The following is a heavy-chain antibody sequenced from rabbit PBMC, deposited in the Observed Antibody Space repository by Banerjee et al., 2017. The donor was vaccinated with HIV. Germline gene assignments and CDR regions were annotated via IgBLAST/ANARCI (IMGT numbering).Heavy chain of an antibody. CDR3: ARDLAGVIGWNFGL. D-gene: IGHD4-1*01. J-gene: IGHJ4*01. V-gene: IGHV1S47*01. CDR2: INTSSGNT. Sequence: QEQLEESGGDLVKPEGSLTLTCKASGFDFSSNAMCWVRQAPGKGLEWIACINTSSGNTVYASWAKGRFTISRSTSLNTVTLQMTSLTAADTATYFCARDLAGVIGWNFGLWGPGTLVTVS. CDR1: GFDFSSNA.